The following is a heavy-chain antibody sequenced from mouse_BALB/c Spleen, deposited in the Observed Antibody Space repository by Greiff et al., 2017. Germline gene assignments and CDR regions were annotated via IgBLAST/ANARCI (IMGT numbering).Heavy chain of an antibody. CDR2: SRNKANDYTT. Sequence: EVQGVESGGGLVQHGGSLRLSCATSGFTFSDFYMEWVRQPPGKRLEWIAASRNKANDYTTEYSASVKGRLIVSRDTSQSILYLQMNALRAEDTAIYYCARDPTGAMDYWGQGTSVTVSS. CDR3: ARDPTGAMDY. J-gene: IGHJ4*01. D-gene: IGHD1-1*01. CDR1: GFTFSDFY. V-gene: IGHV7-1*02.